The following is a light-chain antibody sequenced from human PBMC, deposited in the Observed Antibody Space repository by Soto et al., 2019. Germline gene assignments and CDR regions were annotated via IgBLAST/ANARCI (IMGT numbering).Light chain of an antibody. CDR3: QQYGNWPPWT. CDR1: QSLNDN. CDR2: RAS. Sequence: IEMTQSPDILALSPGETVTLSCRASQSLNDNLAWYQQKPGQAPRLLIFRASTRASGVPARFSGGGSGTEFTLTTRTLQSEDSAVYFCQQYGNWPPWTFGPGTKVDIK. J-gene: IGKJ1*01. V-gene: IGKV3-15*01.